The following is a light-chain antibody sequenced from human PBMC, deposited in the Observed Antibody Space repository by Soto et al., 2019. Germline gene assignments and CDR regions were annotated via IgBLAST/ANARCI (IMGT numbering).Light chain of an antibody. Sequence: AIQMTQSPSSLSASVGDRVTITCRASQGIRNDLGWYQQKPGKAPKLLIYGASSLQSDVPSRFSGSASGTHFTLTISSLQPEDLPTYYCLQHDSYPLTFGGGTKVEIQ. V-gene: IGKV1-6*01. CDR3: LQHDSYPLT. J-gene: IGKJ4*01. CDR2: GAS. CDR1: QGIRND.